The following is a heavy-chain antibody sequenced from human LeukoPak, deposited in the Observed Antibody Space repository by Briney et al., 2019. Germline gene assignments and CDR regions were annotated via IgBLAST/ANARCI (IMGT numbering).Heavy chain of an antibody. CDR3: ARATLTMVRGVGYYYGMDV. D-gene: IGHD3-10*01. V-gene: IGHV1-18*01. J-gene: IGHJ6*02. CDR2: ISAYNGNT. Sequence: ASVKVSCKASGGTFSSYAISWVRQAPGQGLEWMGWISAYNGNTNYAQKLQGRVTMTTDTSTSTAYMELRSLRSDDTAVYYCARATLTMVRGVGYYYGMDVWGQGTTVTVSS. CDR1: GGTFSSYA.